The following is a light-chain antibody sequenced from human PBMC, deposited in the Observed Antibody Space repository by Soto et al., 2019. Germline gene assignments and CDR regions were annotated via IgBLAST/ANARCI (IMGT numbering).Light chain of an antibody. CDR1: SSDVGAYDY. Sequence: QSALTQPASVSGSPGQSITISCTGTSSDVGAYDYVSWYQQHPGKTPKLMIYDVIHRPSGVSNRFSGSKSGNTASLTISGLQVEDEADYYCSSYTTSSTVVFGGGTKLTVL. J-gene: IGLJ2*01. CDR3: SSYTTSSTVV. CDR2: DVI. V-gene: IGLV2-14*03.